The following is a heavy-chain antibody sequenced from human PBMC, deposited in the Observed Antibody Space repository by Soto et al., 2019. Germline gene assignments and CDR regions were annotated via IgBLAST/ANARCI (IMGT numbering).Heavy chain of an antibody. CDR1: GGSINTFY. D-gene: IGHD5-18*01. Sequence: QVRLQESGPGLLKPSETLSLTCTVSGGSINTFYWSWVRQPAGKGLEWIGRIFSSGSTSFNPSLERRVAMSVDTSRNPFSLNLGSVTAADMAVYYCAREGSYRADNFAHGIQLWSFDFLGQGALVTVSS. CDR2: IFSSGST. CDR3: AREGSYRADNFAHGIQLWSFDF. V-gene: IGHV4-4*07. J-gene: IGHJ4*02.